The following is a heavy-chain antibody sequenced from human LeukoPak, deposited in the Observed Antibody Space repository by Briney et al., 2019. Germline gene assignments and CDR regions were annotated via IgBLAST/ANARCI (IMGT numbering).Heavy chain of an antibody. CDR1: GGSFSGYY. V-gene: IGHV4-34*01. CDR2: INHSGST. CDR3: ARPRYCSGGSCYPNWFDP. Sequence: PSETLSLTCAVYGGSFSGYYWSWLRRPRGKGLECIGEINHSGSTNYNPSLKSRVTISVDTSKNQFSLKLSSVTAADTAVYYCARPRYCSGGSCYPNWFDPWGQGTLVTVSS. J-gene: IGHJ5*02. D-gene: IGHD2-15*01.